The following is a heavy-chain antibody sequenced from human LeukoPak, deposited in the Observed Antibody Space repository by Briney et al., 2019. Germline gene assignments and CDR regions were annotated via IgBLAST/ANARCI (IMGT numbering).Heavy chain of an antibody. V-gene: IGHV4-59*01. J-gene: IGHJ5*02. CDR3: ARSRYYYDTSGSSDP. D-gene: IGHD3-22*01. Sequence: PSETLSLTCTVSGGSISSYYWNWIRQPPGKGLEWIGYISYSGSTNYNPSLKSRVTISVDTSKNQFSLKLRSVTAADTAVYYCARSRYYYDTSGSSDPWGQGILVTVSS. CDR1: GGSISSYY. CDR2: ISYSGST.